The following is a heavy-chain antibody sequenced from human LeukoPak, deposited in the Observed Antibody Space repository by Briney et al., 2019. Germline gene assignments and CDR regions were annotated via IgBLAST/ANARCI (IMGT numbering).Heavy chain of an antibody. CDR1: GFTFDDYA. CDR2: ISWNSGRI. J-gene: IGHJ2*01. V-gene: IGHV3-9*01. CDR3: AKDYDYGSTYFDL. D-gene: IGHD4-17*01. Sequence: PGRSLRLSCAASGFTFDDYAMHWVRQAPGKGLEWVSGISWNSGRIGYADSVKGRFTISRDNAKNSLYLQMNSLRAEDTALYYCAKDYDYGSTYFDLWGRGTLVTVSS.